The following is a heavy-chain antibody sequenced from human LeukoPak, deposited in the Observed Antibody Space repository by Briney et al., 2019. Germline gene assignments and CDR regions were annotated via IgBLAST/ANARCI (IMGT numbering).Heavy chain of an antibody. CDR2: ISGSGGST. J-gene: IGHJ6*03. CDR3: AKGGGYCSSTSCYEVRYYYYYYMDV. Sequence: GGSLRLSCATSGFTFSTFGMSWVRQAPGKGLEWVSAISGSGGSTYYADSVKGRFTISRDNSKNTLYLQMNSLRAEDTAVYYCAKGGGYCSSTSCYEVRYYYYYYMDVWGKGTTVTISS. V-gene: IGHV3-23*01. CDR1: GFTFSTFG. D-gene: IGHD2-2*01.